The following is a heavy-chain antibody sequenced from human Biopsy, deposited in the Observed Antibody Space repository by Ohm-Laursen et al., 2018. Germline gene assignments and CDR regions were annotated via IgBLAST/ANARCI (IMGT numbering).Heavy chain of an antibody. CDR3: ARHSFGSGRDF. Sequence: SDTLSLTCTVTDGSISNIINYWGWIRQPLGKGLEWLGSIYPTGITDYNPSLKSRAPISVDTPKTKFSQNLISLTAADTAVYYCARHSFGSGRDFWGQGTLVTVSS. V-gene: IGHV4-39*01. CDR2: IYPTGIT. CDR1: DGSISNIINY. J-gene: IGHJ4*02. D-gene: IGHD3-10*01.